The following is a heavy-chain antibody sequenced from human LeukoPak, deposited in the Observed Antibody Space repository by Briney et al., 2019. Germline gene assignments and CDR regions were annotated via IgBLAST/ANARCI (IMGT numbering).Heavy chain of an antibody. CDR2: IRTDDGDT. J-gene: IGHJ6*02. D-gene: IGHD6-13*01. V-gene: IGHV1-18*01. Sequence: ASVKVSCKASGYTFNTYGITWVRQAPGQGLEWMGWIRTDDGDTHYAQKLQGRVTMTTDTSTSTAYMELRSLRSDDTAVYYCARDSLVYRAAGREDYYYYGMDVWGQGTTVTVSS. CDR1: GYTFNTYG. CDR3: ARDSLVYRAAGREDYYYYGMDV.